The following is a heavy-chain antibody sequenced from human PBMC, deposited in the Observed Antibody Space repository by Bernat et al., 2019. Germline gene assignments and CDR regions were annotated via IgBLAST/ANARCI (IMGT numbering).Heavy chain of an antibody. D-gene: IGHD3-10*01. CDR2: INSDGSSA. V-gene: IGHV3-74*01. Sequence: EVQLVESGGDLVRPGGSLRLSCAASGFTFSSCWMHWVRQVPGKGLVWVSRINSDGSSAIYADSVKGRFTTSRDNAKNTLYLQMNSLRAEDTAMYYCARRSGTSLSYAFDFWGQGTMVTVSS. CDR1: GFTFSSCW. CDR3: ARRSGTSLSYAFDF. J-gene: IGHJ3*01.